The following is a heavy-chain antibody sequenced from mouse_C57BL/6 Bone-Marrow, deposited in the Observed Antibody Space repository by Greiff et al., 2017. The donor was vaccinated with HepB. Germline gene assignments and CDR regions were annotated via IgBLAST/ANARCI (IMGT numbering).Heavy chain of an antibody. Sequence: VKLQQPGAELVKPGASVKVSCKASGYTFTSYWMHWVKQRPGQGLEWIGRIHPSDSDTNYNQKFKGKATLTVDKSSSTAYMQLSSLTSEDSAVYYCAFYYDYDTPAYWGQGTLVTVSA. CDR2: IHPSDSDT. D-gene: IGHD2-4*01. V-gene: IGHV1-74*01. J-gene: IGHJ3*01. CDR3: AFYYDYDTPAY. CDR1: GYTFTSYW.